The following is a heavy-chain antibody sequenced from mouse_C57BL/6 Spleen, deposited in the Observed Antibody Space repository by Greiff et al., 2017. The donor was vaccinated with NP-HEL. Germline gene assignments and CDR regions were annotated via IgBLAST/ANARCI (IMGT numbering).Heavy chain of an antibody. CDR1: GYTFTEYT. D-gene: IGHD1-1*01. CDR2: FYPGSGSI. Sequence: QVQLKESGAELVKPGASVKLSCKASGYTFTEYTIHWVKQRSGQGLEWIGWFYPGSGSIKYNEKFKDKATLTADKSSSTVYMELSRLTSKDSAVYFCARHEEYYYSSSYAMDYWGQGTSVTVSS. CDR3: ARHEEYYYSSSYAMDY. J-gene: IGHJ4*01. V-gene: IGHV1-62-2*01.